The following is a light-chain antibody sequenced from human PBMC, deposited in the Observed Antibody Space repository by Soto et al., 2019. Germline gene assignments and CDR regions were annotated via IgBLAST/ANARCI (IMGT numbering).Light chain of an antibody. Sequence: IQLTQSPSSLSASVGDRVTIVCRASESISDYLNWYQLKSGEAPKVLIYSASTLRGGVPSRFSGTGSGTEFTLTISSLQHEYVATYYCQQTFSHRLAFGGGTTVEIK. J-gene: IGKJ4*01. CDR2: SAS. V-gene: IGKV1-39*01. CDR3: QQTFSHRLA. CDR1: ESISDY.